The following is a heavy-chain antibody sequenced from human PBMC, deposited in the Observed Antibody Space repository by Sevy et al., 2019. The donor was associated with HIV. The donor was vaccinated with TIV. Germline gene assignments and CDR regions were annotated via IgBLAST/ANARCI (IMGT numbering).Heavy chain of an antibody. Sequence: GGYLRLSCAASGFTFSGSAMHWVHQASGKGLEWVGRIRSKANSYATAYAASVKGRFTISRDESKNTAYLQMNSLKTEDTAVYYCTRSVVPAAMRDHYYYYGMDVWGHGTTVTVSS. D-gene: IGHD2-2*01. CDR2: IRSKANSYAT. J-gene: IGHJ6*02. CDR3: TRSVVPAAMRDHYYYYGMDV. CDR1: GFTFSGSA. V-gene: IGHV3-73*01.